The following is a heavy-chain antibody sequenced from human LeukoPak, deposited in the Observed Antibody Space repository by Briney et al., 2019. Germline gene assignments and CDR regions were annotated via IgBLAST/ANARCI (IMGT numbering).Heavy chain of an antibody. CDR2: IYYSGST. CDR3: ARHVHSTIWSGDTWFDP. CDR1: GGSTSSSSYY. D-gene: IGHD3-3*01. V-gene: IGHV4-39*01. Sequence: SETLSLTCTVSGGSTSSSSYYWGWIRQPPGKGLEGIGSIYYSGSTYYKPSLKSRVTISVHTSKNQFSLKLSSVTAADTAVYYCARHVHSTIWSGDTWFDPWGQGALVTVSS. J-gene: IGHJ5*02.